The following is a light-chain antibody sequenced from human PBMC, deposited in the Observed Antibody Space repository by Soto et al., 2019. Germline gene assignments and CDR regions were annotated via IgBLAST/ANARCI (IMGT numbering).Light chain of an antibody. CDR1: SSDAGGYNY. CDR3: SSHTSSITVV. V-gene: IGLV2-14*01. Sequence: QSAPTQPASVSGSPGQSITISCTGTSSDAGGYNYVSWYQQYPGKAPKLMIYDVSNPPSGVSNRFSGSKSGNTASLTISGLQAEDEADYYCSSHTSSITVVFGGGTKVTVL. J-gene: IGLJ2*01. CDR2: DVS.